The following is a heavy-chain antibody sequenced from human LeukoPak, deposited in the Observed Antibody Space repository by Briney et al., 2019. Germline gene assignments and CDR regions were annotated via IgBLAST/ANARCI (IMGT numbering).Heavy chain of an antibody. J-gene: IGHJ6*02. CDR3: TRAHSGYDYYYGMDV. CDR2: MNPNIGNT. V-gene: IGHV1-8*01. D-gene: IGHD5-12*01. CDR1: GYTFTSYD. Sequence: GASVKVSCKDSGYTFTSYDVNWVRQATGQGLEWMGWMNPNIGNTGYAQKFQGRVTMTRNTSISTAYMELSSVTSEDTAVYYCTRAHSGYDYYYGMDVWGQGTTVTVSS.